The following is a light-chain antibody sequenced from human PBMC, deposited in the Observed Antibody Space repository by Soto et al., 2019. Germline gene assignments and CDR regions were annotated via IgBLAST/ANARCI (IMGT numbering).Light chain of an antibody. CDR3: LQATQCPYT. J-gene: IGKJ2*01. CDR1: QGLVHSDGNTY. V-gene: IGKV2-24*01. CDR2: EIS. Sequence: DLVMTQTPLSSPVTLGQPASISCRSSQGLVHSDGNTYLSWLQQRPGQPPRLLIYEISNRFSGVPDRFSGSGAGTDFTLKISRVEADDVGIYYCLQATQCPYTFGQGTKLEIK.